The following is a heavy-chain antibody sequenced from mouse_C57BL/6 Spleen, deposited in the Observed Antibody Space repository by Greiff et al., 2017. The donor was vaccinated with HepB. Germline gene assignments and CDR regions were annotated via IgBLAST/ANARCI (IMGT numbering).Heavy chain of an antibody. Sequence: DVKLVESGGGLVKPGGSLKLSCAASGFTFSDYGMHWVRQAPEKGLEWVAYISSGSSTIYYADTVKGRFTISRDNAKNNLYLQMSHLKSEDTAMYYCARRLGYYFDYWGQGTTLTVSS. CDR3: ARRLGYYFDY. CDR1: GFTFSDYG. CDR2: ISSGSSTI. J-gene: IGHJ2*01. V-gene: IGHV5-17*03. D-gene: IGHD4-1*01.